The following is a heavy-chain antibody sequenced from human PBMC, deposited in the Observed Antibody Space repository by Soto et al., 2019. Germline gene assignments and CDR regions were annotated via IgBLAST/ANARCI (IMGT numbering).Heavy chain of an antibody. CDR2: IWYDGSNK. CDR1: GFTFSSYG. V-gene: IGHV3-33*01. D-gene: IGHD6-13*01. CDR3: ARENGPGYSIDAFDI. J-gene: IGHJ3*02. Sequence: GGSLRLSWAASGFTFSSYGMHWVRQAPGKGLEWVAVIWYDGSNKYYADSVKGRFTISRDNSKNTLYLQMNSLRAEDTAVYYCARENGPGYSIDAFDIWGQGTMVTVSS.